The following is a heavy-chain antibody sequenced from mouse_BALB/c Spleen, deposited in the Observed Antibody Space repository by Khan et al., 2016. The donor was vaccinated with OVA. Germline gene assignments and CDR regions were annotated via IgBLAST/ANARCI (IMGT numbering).Heavy chain of an antibody. D-gene: IGHD2-12*01. CDR3: ARVSYSPWFAY. J-gene: IGHJ3*01. V-gene: IGHV14-1*02. CDR2: IGPENGNT. CDR1: GFNIKDYY. Sequence: VQLKESGAELVRPGALVNLSCKASGFNIKDYYMHWVKQRPEQGLEWIGWIGPENGNTIYDPKFQGKASITSDTSSNNAYLQLSSLPSADTAVDSCARVSYSPWFAYWGQGTLVTVSA.